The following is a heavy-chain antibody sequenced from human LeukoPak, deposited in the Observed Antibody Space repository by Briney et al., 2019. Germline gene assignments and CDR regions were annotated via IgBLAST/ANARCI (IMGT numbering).Heavy chain of an antibody. CDR2: ISYDGSNK. D-gene: IGHD3-3*01. CDR1: GFSFSGYG. Sequence: GRSLRLSCAASGFSFSGYGMHWVRQAPGKGLEWVAVISYDGSNKYYADSVKGRFTISRDNSKNTLYLQMNSLRAEDTAVYYCAKSSSAYYDFWSGYYTGKSPDYWGQGTLVTVSS. V-gene: IGHV3-30*18. CDR3: AKSSSAYYDFWSGYYTGKSPDY. J-gene: IGHJ4*02.